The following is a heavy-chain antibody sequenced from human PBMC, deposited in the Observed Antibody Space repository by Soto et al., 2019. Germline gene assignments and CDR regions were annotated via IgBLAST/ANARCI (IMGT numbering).Heavy chain of an antibody. D-gene: IGHD3-9*01. CDR2: IKQDGSEK. J-gene: IGHJ6*02. CDR3: AIDNMLTGYYIVAYYYGMDV. Sequence: GGSLRLSCAASGFTFSSYWMSWVRQAPGKGLEWVANIKQDGSEKYYVDSVKGRFTISRDNAKNSLYLQMNSLRAEDTAVYYCAIDNMLTGYYIVAYYYGMDVWGQGTKFTVSS. CDR1: GFTFSSYW. V-gene: IGHV3-7*01.